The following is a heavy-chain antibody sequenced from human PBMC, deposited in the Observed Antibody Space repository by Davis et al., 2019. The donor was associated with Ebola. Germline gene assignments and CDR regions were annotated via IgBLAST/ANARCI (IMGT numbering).Heavy chain of an antibody. D-gene: IGHD3-3*01. CDR3: ARGIYDFWSGYYPHGLGWFDP. Sequence: PSETLSLTCAVYGGSFSGYYWSWIRQPPGKGLEWIGEINHSGSTNYNPSLKSRVTISVDTSKNQFSLKLSSVTAADTAVYYCARGIYDFWSGYYPHGLGWFDPWGQGTLVTVSS. CDR2: INHSGST. CDR1: GGSFSGYY. J-gene: IGHJ5*02. V-gene: IGHV4-34*01.